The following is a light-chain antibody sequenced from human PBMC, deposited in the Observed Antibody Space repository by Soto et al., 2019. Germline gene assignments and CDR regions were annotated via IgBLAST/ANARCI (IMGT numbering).Light chain of an antibody. CDR3: SSYTSLSCGV. CDR1: SSDVGGYNY. CDR2: DVS. Sequence: QSALTQPASVSGSPGQSITISCTGTSSDVGGYNYVSWYQQHPGKAPKLMIYDVSNRPSGVSNRFSGSKSGNTASLNISGLQAEDEADYYCSSYTSLSCGVFGGGTKVTVL. V-gene: IGLV2-14*01. J-gene: IGLJ3*02.